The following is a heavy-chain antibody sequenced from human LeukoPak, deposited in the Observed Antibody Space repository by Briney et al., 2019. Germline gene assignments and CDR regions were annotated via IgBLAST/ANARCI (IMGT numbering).Heavy chain of an antibody. D-gene: IGHD6-19*01. V-gene: IGHV3-64*01. J-gene: IGHJ4*02. CDR3: ARGSLAGSFDY. Sequence: PGGSLRLSCAASGFTFSSYAMHWVRQAPGEGLEYVSAISSNGGSTYYANSVKGRFTISRDNSKNTLYLQTGSLRAEDMAVYYCARGSLAGSFDYWGQGTLVTVSS. CDR2: ISSNGGST. CDR1: GFTFSSYA.